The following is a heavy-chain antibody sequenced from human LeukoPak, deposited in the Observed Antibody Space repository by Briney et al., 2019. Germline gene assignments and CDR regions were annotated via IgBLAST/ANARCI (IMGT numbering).Heavy chain of an antibody. J-gene: IGHJ1*01. D-gene: IGHD5-24*01. V-gene: IGHV3-7*03. CDR2: INQDGSEI. Sequence: GGSLRLSCVASGFSFSTSWMSWVRQAPGGGLEWVANINQDGSEIYYVDSVKGRFTISRDNAKNSLYLQMNSLRAEDSAMYYCARRDGYSIFQHWGQGTLVTVSS. CDR1: GFSFSTSW. CDR3: ARRDGYSIFQH.